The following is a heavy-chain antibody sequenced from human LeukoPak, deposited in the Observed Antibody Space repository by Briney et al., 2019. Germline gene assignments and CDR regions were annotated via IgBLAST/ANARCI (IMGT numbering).Heavy chain of an antibody. CDR3: ARKEWVPYYFDY. D-gene: IGHD3-3*01. CDR1: GGSISSGGYY. V-gene: IGHV4-31*03. CDR2: IYYSGST. J-gene: IGHJ4*02. Sequence: PSETLSLTCTVSGGSISSGGYYWSWIRQPPGKGLEWIGYIYYSGSTYYNPSLKSRVTISVDTSKNQFSLRLSSVTAADTAVYYCARKEWVPYYFDYWGQGNLVTVSS.